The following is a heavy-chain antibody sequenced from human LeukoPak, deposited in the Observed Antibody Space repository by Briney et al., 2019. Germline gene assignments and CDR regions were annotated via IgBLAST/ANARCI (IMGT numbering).Heavy chain of an antibody. CDR3: ARASTTSGWFDY. J-gene: IGHJ4*02. V-gene: IGHV3-21*01. Sequence: GGSLRLSCAASGFTFSSYSMNWVRQAPGKGVEWVSSISSSSSYIYYADSVKGRFTISRDNAKNSLYLQMNSLRAEDTAVYYCARASTTSGWFDYWGQGTLVTVSS. CDR2: ISSSSSYI. CDR1: GFTFSSYS. D-gene: IGHD6-19*01.